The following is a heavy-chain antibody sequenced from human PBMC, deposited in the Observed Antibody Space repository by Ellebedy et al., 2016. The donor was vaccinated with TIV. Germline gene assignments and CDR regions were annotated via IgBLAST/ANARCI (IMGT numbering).Heavy chain of an antibody. J-gene: IGHJ4*02. CDR2: IFSGGST. CDR3: ARGQGQSGGSRSFDF. D-gene: IGHD2-15*01. CDR1: GFTVSSNY. Sequence: GESLKISCAASGFTVSSNYMSWVRQAPGKGLEWVSLIFSGGSTYYADSVKGRFAISRDNSKNTLSLQMNSLRAEDAAVYYCARGQGQSGGSRSFDFWGQGTLVTVSS. V-gene: IGHV3-66*01.